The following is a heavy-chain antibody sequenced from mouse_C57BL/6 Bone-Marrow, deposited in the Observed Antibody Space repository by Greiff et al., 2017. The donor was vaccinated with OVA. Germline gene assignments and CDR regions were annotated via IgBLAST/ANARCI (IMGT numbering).Heavy chain of an antibody. Sequence: VQLQQSGAELARPGASVKMSCKASGYTFTSYTMHWVKQRPGQGLEWIGYINPSSGYTKYNQKFKDKATLTADKSSSTAYMQLSSLTSEDSADYYCAREDYFPWFAYWGPGTLVTVSA. CDR2: INPSSGYT. CDR3: AREDYFPWFAY. D-gene: IGHD2-13*01. CDR1: GYTFTSYT. J-gene: IGHJ3*01. V-gene: IGHV1-4*01.